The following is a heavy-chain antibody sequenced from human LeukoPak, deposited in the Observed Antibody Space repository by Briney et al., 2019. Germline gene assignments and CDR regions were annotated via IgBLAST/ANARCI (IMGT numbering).Heavy chain of an antibody. V-gene: IGHV3-23*01. D-gene: IGHD6-19*01. CDR1: GFTFSSYA. J-gene: IGHJ4*02. Sequence: PGGSLRLSCAASGFTFSSYAMSWVRQAPGKGLAWVSAISGSGGSTYYADSVKGRFTISRDNSKNTLYLQMNSLRAEDTAVYYCAHYSSGWYGRFDYWGQGTLVTVSS. CDR2: ISGSGGST. CDR3: AHYSSGWYGRFDY.